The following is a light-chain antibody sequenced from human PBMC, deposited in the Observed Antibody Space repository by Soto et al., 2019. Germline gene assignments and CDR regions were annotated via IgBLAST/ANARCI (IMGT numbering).Light chain of an antibody. J-gene: IGKJ5*01. Sequence: EIVLTQSPATLSVSPGERATLSCRASQSVSSNLAWYQQIPGRAPRLLIYGASTRASGIPARFSASGSGTDFTLTISRLEPEDFALFYCQYHGSSPITFGQGTRLEIK. CDR2: GAS. CDR3: QYHGSSPIT. V-gene: IGKV3-15*01. CDR1: QSVSSN.